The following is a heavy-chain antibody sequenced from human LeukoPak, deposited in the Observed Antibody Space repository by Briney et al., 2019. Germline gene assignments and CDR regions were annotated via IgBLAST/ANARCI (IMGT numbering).Heavy chain of an antibody. V-gene: IGHV3-30*02. J-gene: IGHJ4*02. D-gene: IGHD2-8*01. CDR3: AKDAYCTNGVCYTRIVPHKKYYFDY. CDR1: GFTFSSYG. CDR2: IRYDGSNK. Sequence: PGGSLRLSCAASGFTFSSYGMHWVRQAPGKGLEWVAFIRYDGSNKYYADSVKGRFTISRDNSKNTLYLQMNSLRAEDTAVYYCAKDAYCTNGVCYTRIVPHKKYYFDYWGQGTLVTVSS.